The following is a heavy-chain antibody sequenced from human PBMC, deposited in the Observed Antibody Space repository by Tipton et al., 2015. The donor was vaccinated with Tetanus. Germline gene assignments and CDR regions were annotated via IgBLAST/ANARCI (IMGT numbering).Heavy chain of an antibody. CDR3: ARAVRGYSGYDYYYYGMDV. V-gene: IGHV1-18*04. J-gene: IGHJ6*02. D-gene: IGHD5-12*01. CDR1: GYTFTSYG. Sequence: QLVQSGAEVKKPGASVKVSCKASGYTFTSYGISWVRQAPGQGLEWMGWISAYNGNTNYAQKLQGRVTMTTDTSTSTAYMELRSLRSDDTAVYYCARAVRGYSGYDYYYYGMDVWGQGTTVTVSS. CDR2: ISAYNGNT.